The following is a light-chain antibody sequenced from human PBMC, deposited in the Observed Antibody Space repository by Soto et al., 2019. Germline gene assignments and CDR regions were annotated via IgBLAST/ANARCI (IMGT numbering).Light chain of an antibody. CDR1: QSVRSER. Sequence: EIVLTQSPDTLSLSPGERATLSCRASQSVRSERLAWYQQKPGQAPRLLIYGASSRATGIPARFSGSGSGTEFTLTISSLQSEDFALYYCQQYNNWPPITFGQGTKVDIK. CDR2: GAS. V-gene: IGKV3-15*01. J-gene: IGKJ1*01. CDR3: QQYNNWPPIT.